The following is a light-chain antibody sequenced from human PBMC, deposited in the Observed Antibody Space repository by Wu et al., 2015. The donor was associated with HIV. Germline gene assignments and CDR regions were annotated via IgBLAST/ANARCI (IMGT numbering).Light chain of an antibody. V-gene: IGKV1-12*01. CDR2: ATS. J-gene: IGKJ4*01. CDR1: QGISGW. CDR3: QQASAFPLT. Sequence: DIQMTQSPSSVSASVGDRVTISCRASQGISGWLAWYQQKAGKAPKLLIYATSTLQSGVPSRFSGSGSETNFTLTISSLQPEDFATYYCQQASAFPLTFGGGTKVEIK.